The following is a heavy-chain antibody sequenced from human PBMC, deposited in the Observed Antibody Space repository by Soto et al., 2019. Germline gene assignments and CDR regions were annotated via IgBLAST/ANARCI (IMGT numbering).Heavy chain of an antibody. CDR3: SKGGDY. V-gene: IGHV3-9*01. CDR2: ISWNSGSI. Sequence: GGSLRLSCAVSGFTFDDYAMHWVRQAPGKGLEWVSGISWNSGSIGYADSVKGRFTISRDNAKNSLYLQMNSLRAEDTALYYCSKGGDYWGQGTLVTVSS. CDR1: GFTFDDYA. D-gene: IGHD1-26*01. J-gene: IGHJ4*02.